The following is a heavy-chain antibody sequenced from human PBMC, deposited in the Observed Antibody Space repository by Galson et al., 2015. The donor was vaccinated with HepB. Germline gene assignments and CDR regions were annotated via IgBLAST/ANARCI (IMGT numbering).Heavy chain of an antibody. J-gene: IGHJ4*02. D-gene: IGHD2-2*01. CDR1: GYTFTSYG. V-gene: IGHV1-18*04. CDR3: ARDYCSSTSCWGLGDY. CDR2: ISAYNGNT. Sequence: SVKVSCKASGYTFTSYGISWVRQAPGQGLEWMGWISAYNGNTNYAQKLQGRVTMTTDTSTSTAYMELRSLRSDDTAVYYCARDYCSSTSCWGLGDYWGQGTLVTVSS.